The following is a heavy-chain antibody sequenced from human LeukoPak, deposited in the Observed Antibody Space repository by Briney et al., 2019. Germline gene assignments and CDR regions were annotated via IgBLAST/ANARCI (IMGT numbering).Heavy chain of an antibody. CDR3: AREVVAYFDY. J-gene: IGHJ4*02. CDR2: IIPILGIA. D-gene: IGHD2-15*01. CDR1: GGTFSSYA. V-gene: IGHV1-69*04. Sequence: GASVKVSCKASGGTFSSYAISWVRQAPGQGLEWMGRIIPILGIANYAQRFQGRVTITADKSTSTAYMELSSLRSEDTAVYYYAREVVAYFDYWGQGTLVTVSS.